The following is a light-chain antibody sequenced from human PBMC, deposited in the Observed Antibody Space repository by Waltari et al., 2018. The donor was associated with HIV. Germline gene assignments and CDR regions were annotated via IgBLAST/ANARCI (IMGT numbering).Light chain of an antibody. CDR2: RNN. CDR1: SSSIGSNY. V-gene: IGLV1-47*01. Sequence: QSVLTQPPSASGTPGQRVTVSCSGSSSSIGSNYVYWYQQLPGTAPKLLIYRNNPRPSGVPDRVAGSTSGTAAALAMRGLRAEDEADYYCAAWDDSLSGYVFGTGTNVTVL. J-gene: IGLJ1*01. CDR3: AAWDDSLSGYV.